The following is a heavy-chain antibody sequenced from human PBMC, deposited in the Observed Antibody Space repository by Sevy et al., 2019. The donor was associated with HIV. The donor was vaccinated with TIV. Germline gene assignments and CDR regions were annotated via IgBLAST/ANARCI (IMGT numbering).Heavy chain of an antibody. D-gene: IGHD6-13*01. Sequence: SETLSLTCTVSGDSISGYYWSWIRQPPGKGLEWIGYFFYSGSTNYNPSLKSRVTISVDTTRNQVSLRVRSVTAADTAVYYCARGIAAPRGMDVWGQGTTVTVSS. CDR1: GDSISGYY. CDR2: FFYSGST. J-gene: IGHJ6*02. CDR3: ARGIAAPRGMDV. V-gene: IGHV4-59*01.